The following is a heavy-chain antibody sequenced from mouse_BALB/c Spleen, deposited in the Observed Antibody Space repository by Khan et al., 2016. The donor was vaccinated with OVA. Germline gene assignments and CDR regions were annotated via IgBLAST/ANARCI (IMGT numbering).Heavy chain of an antibody. CDR1: GYSITSGYS. V-gene: IGHV3-1*02. J-gene: IGHJ4*01. D-gene: IGHD2-1*01. Sequence: EVKLEESGPDLVKPSQSLSLTCTVTGYSITSGYSWHWIRQFPGNKLEWMGYIYHSGSINYNPSLKSRFSITRDTSKNLFFLQLNSVTIEDTATYYCARDGNYMDYWGQGTSVTVSS. CDR2: IYHSGSI. CDR3: ARDGNYMDY.